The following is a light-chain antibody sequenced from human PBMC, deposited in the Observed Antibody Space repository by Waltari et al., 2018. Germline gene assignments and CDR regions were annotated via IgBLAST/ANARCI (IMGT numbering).Light chain of an antibody. CDR2: DAS. Sequence: DFQMTQSPSSLSASVGDRVTITCQASQDISNYLNWNQLKPGKAPKLLIFDASNLQTGVPSRFSGSGSGTDFTFTITSLQPEDIATYYCQQYDNLPTFGGGTEVEITFGGGTKVEIK. CDR3: QQYDNLPTFGGGTEVEIT. J-gene: IGKJ4*01. V-gene: IGKV1-33*01. CDR1: QDISNY.